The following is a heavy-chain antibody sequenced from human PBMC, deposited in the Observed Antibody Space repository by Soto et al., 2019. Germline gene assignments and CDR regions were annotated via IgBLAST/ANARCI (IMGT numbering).Heavy chain of an antibody. J-gene: IGHJ4*02. CDR2: ISTSGGST. D-gene: IGHD2-2*02. V-gene: IGHV3-23*01. Sequence: GSLRLSCAASGFTFNNYAMSWVRQVPGKGLEWVSAISTSGGSTYQADSVKGRFTISRDNSKSTLYLQMNSLRAEDTAVYYCAKDRERSCNSGSCYTLIFGGQGTPVTVSS. CDR3: AKDRERSCNSGSCYTLIF. CDR1: GFTFNNYA.